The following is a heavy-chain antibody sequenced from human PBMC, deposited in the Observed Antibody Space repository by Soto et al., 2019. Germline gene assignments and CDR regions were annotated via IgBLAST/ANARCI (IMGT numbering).Heavy chain of an antibody. CDR1: GFTFSSYS. D-gene: IGHD4-4*01. CDR3: ARDPWTTVSPWYMDV. J-gene: IGHJ6*03. CDR2: ISSSSSYI. V-gene: IGHV3-21*01. Sequence: EVQLVESGGGLVKPGGSLRLSCAASGFTFSSYSMNWVRQAPGKGLEWVSSISSSSSYIYYADSVKGRFTISRDNAKNSLYLQMNSLRAEDTAVYYCARDPWTTVSPWYMDVWGKGTMVTVSS.